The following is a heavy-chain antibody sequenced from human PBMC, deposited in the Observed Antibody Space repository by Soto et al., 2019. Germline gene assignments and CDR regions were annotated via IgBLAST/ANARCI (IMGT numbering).Heavy chain of an antibody. Sequence: EVQLVESGGGLDQPGGSLKLSCAASGFIFSGSAIHWVRQASGKGLEWVGRIRSRANNFATSSAASVKGRFTFSRDDSKNTAYLQMNTLKPEDTAVYYCARGQGAAIGDYYYHGMDVWGQGTTATVSS. CDR1: GFIFSGSA. V-gene: IGHV3-73*02. CDR2: IRSRANNFAT. CDR3: ARGQGAAIGDYYYHGMDV. D-gene: IGHD2-2*02. J-gene: IGHJ6*02.